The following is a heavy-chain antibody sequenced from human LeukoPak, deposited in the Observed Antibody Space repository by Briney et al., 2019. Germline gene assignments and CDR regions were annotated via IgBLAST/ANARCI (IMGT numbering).Heavy chain of an antibody. V-gene: IGHV4-34*01. Sequence: LSLTCGVYGGSFRGYYWSWIRQPPGKGLEWTGDINYSGITNYNPSLKSRVTISLDTSKNQFSLKVTSVTAADTAVYYCARGPFAPDVWGQGTTVTVSS. CDR3: ARGPFAPDV. CDR2: INYSGIT. CDR1: GGSFRGYY. J-gene: IGHJ6*02.